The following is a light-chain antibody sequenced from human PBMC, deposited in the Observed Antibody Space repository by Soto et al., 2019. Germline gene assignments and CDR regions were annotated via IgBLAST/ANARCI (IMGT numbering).Light chain of an antibody. CDR2: KAS. CDR3: QQYDSFSWT. V-gene: IGKV1-5*03. Sequence: DIQMNQSPSSLSASVGDRVTIACRASQSILSWLGWYQQKPGKAPKLLIYKASSLESGVPSRFSGSGSGTEFTLTISSLQPDDSATHYCQQYDSFSWTFGQGTKVEVK. CDR1: QSILSW. J-gene: IGKJ1*01.